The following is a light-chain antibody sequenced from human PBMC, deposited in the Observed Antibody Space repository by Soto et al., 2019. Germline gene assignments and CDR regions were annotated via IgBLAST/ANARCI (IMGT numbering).Light chain of an antibody. J-gene: IGKJ2*01. V-gene: IGKV1-5*01. CDR3: QQYNSYPRT. CDR1: QSISAW. Sequence: DIQMTQSPSTLSASIGDRVTITCRASQSISAWLAWYQQKPGRAPKLLIYDASSLQGGVPSRFSGSQSATYFTLTISSLQTDDFATYYCQQYNSYPRTFGQGTKLEIK. CDR2: DAS.